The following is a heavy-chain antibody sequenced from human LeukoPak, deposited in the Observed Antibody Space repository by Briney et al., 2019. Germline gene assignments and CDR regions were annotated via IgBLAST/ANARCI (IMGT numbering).Heavy chain of an antibody. Sequence: GGSLRLSCAASGFTFSSYGMHWVRQALGKGLEWVSSISSSSIYIYYADSLKGRFTISRDNAKNSLSLQMNSLRAEDTAVYYCARGRQNSGSYSDAFDIWGQGTVVTVSS. D-gene: IGHD1-26*01. CDR1: GFTFSSYG. V-gene: IGHV3-21*01. CDR3: ARGRQNSGSYSDAFDI. J-gene: IGHJ3*02. CDR2: ISSSSIYI.